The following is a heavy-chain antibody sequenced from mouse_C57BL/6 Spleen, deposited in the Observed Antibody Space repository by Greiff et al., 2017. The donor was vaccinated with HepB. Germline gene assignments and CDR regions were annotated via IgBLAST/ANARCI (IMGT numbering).Heavy chain of an antibody. D-gene: IGHD2-4*01. CDR3: AMYDYDPYYDAMDY. V-gene: IGHV5-17*01. CDR1: GFTFSDYG. Sequence: EVMLVESGGGLVKPGGSLKLSCAASGFTFSDYGMHWVRQAPEKGLEWVAYISSGSSTIYYADTVKGRFTISRDNAKNTLFLQMTSLRSEDTAMYYCAMYDYDPYYDAMDYWGQGTSVTVSS. CDR2: ISSGSSTI. J-gene: IGHJ4*01.